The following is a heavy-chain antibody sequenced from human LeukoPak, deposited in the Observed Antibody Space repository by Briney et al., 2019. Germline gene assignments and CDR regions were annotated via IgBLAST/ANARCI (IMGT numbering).Heavy chain of an antibody. CDR1: GFTFSSYS. D-gene: IGHD3-16*02. J-gene: IGHJ5*02. CDR2: ISSSSSTI. Sequence: GGSLRLSCAASGFTFSSYSMNWVRQAPGKGLEWVSYISSSSSTIYYADSVKGRFTISRDNAKNSLYLQVNSLRAEDTAVYYCARGPASSNGYDYVWGSYRSTHDNWFDPWGQGTLVTVSS. V-gene: IGHV3-48*01. CDR3: ARGPASSNGYDYVWGSYRSTHDNWFDP.